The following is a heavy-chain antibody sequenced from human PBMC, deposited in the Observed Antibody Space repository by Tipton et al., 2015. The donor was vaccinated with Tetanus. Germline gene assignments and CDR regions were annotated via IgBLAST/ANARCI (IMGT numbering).Heavy chain of an antibody. CDR2: IYFSGST. J-gene: IGHJ4*02. D-gene: IGHD1-26*01. Sequence: TLSLTCTVSGGSISSGGYYWSWIRQHPGKGLEWIGDIYFSGSTYYNPSLKSRVTISVDTSKNQFSLKLKSVTAADTAVYYCARDQARGARGGNYFDYWGQGTLVTVSS. CDR3: ARDQARGARGGNYFDY. CDR1: GGSISSGGYY. V-gene: IGHV4-31*03.